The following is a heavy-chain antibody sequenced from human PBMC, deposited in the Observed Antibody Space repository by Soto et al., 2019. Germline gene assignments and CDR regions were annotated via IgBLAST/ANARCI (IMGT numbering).Heavy chain of an antibody. V-gene: IGHV3-30-3*01. Sequence: QVQLVESGGGVVQPGRSLRLSCAASGFTFSDFTMHWVRQAPGKGLQWVARVSYDGTNAYYADSVKGRFTISRDNSKNTLYLQMNSLRGDDTAVYYAARASGYGGPGDAFDIWGQGTMVTVSS. CDR1: GFTFSDFT. CDR2: VSYDGTNA. CDR3: ARASGYGGPGDAFDI. D-gene: IGHD4-17*01. J-gene: IGHJ3*02.